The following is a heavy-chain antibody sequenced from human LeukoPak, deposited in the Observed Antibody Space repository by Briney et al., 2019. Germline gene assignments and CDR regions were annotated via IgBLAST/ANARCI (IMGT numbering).Heavy chain of an antibody. CDR2: IKQDGSEK. J-gene: IGHJ3*02. CDR3: ARIYYDSSGFDAFDI. CDR1: GFTFSSYE. Sequence: PGGSLRLSCAASGFTFSSYEMNWVRQAPGKGLEWVANIKQDGSEKYYVDSVKGRFTISRDNAKNSLYLQMNSLRAEDTAVYYCARIYYDSSGFDAFDIWGQGTMVTVSS. D-gene: IGHD3-22*01. V-gene: IGHV3-7*01.